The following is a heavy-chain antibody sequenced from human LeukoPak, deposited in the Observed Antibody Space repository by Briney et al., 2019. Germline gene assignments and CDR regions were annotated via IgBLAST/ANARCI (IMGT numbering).Heavy chain of an antibody. CDR1: GGSISSAGHY. Sequence: AETLSLTCTVSGGSISSAGHYWGWIRQPPGKGLEWIGSMHYSGSTYYNPSLKGRVTISVDTSKNQFSLKLHSMTAADSAVYYCARATVGTVEFDQWGQGTLVTVSS. D-gene: IGHD5-12*01. J-gene: IGHJ4*02. CDR3: ARATVGTVEFDQ. CDR2: MHYSGST. V-gene: IGHV4-39*07.